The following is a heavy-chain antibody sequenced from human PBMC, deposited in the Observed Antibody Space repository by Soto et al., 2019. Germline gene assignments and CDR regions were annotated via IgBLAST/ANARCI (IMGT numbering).Heavy chain of an antibody. CDR3: ARGPDDSFDY. Sequence: QVQLQESGPGLVKPSQTLSLTCTVSGGSISIGGYYWSWVRQHPGKGLEWIGYISYIGSAHYNPSFRVRVSMSVDTSANRFCLKLTSVTAADTAIYYCARGPDDSFDYWGQGSLVTVSS. J-gene: IGHJ4*02. D-gene: IGHD3-3*01. V-gene: IGHV4-31*03. CDR1: GGSISIGGYY. CDR2: ISYIGSA.